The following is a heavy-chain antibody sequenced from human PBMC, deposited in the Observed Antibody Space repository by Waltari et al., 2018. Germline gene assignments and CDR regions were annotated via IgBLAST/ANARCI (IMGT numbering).Heavy chain of an antibody. CDR3: ARVRGAESYYYGMDV. CDR1: GFTVRSNY. D-gene: IGHD3-10*01. CDR2: IYSGGST. V-gene: IGHV3-53*01. Sequence: EVQLVESGGGLLQPGGSLRLSCAASGFTVRSNYLRWVRQAPGKGLEWVSVIYSGGSTYYADSVKGRFTISRDNSKNTLYLQMNSLRAEDTAVYYCARVRGAESYYYGMDVWGQGTTVTVSS. J-gene: IGHJ6*02.